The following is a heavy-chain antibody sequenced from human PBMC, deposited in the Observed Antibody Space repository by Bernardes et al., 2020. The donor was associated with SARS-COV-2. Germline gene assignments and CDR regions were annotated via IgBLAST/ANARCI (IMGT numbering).Heavy chain of an antibody. V-gene: IGHV1-2*02. Sequence: ASVKVSCKASGYTFTDYYMHWVRQAPGQGLEWMGWINPNSGGTNYAQKFQGRVTMTRDTSISTAYMEVSRLRSDDTAVYYCARVSTPYSRAGRDVWGQGTTVIVSS. CDR2: INPNSGGT. D-gene: IGHD5-18*01. CDR1: GYTFTDYY. J-gene: IGHJ6*02. CDR3: ARVSTPYSRAGRDV.